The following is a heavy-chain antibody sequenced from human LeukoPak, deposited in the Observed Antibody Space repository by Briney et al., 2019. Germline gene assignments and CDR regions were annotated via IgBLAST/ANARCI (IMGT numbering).Heavy chain of an antibody. V-gene: IGHV3-64*01. CDR3: AREYCTNGVCYKRFDY. CDR2: ISSNGGST. D-gene: IGHD2-8*01. Sequence: GGSLRLSCAGSGFTFSSYAMHWVRQAPGRGLEYVSGISSNGGSTYHANSVKGRFTISRDNSKNTLYLQMGSLRAEDMALYYCAREYCTNGVCYKRFDYWGQGTLVTVSS. J-gene: IGHJ4*02. CDR1: GFTFSSYA.